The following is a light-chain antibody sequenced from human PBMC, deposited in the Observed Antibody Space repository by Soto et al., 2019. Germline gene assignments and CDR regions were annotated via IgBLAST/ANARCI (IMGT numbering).Light chain of an antibody. V-gene: IGLV2-11*01. J-gene: IGLJ1*01. Sequence: QSVLTQPRSVSGSPGQSVTISCTGTSSDVGRYDYVSWYQHHPGKAPKLLIYDVNKWPSGVPDRFSGSKSGNTASLSISGLQAEDEADYYCSSYAGSSNVFGTGTKVTVL. CDR2: DVN. CDR1: SSDVGRYDY. CDR3: SSYAGSSNV.